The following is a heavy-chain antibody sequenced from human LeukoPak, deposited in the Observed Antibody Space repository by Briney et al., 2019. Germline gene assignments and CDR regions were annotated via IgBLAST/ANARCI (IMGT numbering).Heavy chain of an antibody. D-gene: IGHD6-19*01. V-gene: IGHV1-18*01. CDR2: ISAYNGDT. CDR1: GYTFTSYG. J-gene: IGHJ6*02. Sequence: ASVKVCCKASGYTFTSYGISWVRQAPGQGLEWMGWISAYNGDTDYAQKLQGRVTMTTDTSTSTAYMELRSLRSDDTAVYYCARFSSGWYYYYYGMDVWGQGTTVTVSS. CDR3: ARFSSGWYYYYYGMDV.